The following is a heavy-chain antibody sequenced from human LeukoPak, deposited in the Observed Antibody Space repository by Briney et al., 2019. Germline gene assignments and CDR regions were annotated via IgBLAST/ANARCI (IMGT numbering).Heavy chain of an antibody. CDR1: GYTFTGYY. J-gene: IGHJ4*02. D-gene: IGHD3-16*01. Sequence: ASVKVSCKASGYTFTGYYMHWVRQAPGQGLEWMGWINPNSGGTNYAQKFQGRVTMTRDTSISTAYMELSRLRSDDTAVYYCARAFGGVAYFDYWGQGTLVTVSS. CDR3: ARAFGGVAYFDY. CDR2: INPNSGGT. V-gene: IGHV1-2*02.